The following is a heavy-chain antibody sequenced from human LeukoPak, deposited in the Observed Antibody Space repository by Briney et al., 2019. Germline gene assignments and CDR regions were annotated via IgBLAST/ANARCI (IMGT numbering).Heavy chain of an antibody. D-gene: IGHD2-15*01. CDR3: ARDRRYCSGGSCYEGAPDY. CDR1: GYTFTGYY. Sequence: ASVKVSCKASGYTFTGYYMHWVRQAPGQGLEWMGWINPSSGGTNYAQKFQGRVTMTRDTSISTAYMELSSLRSEDTAVYYCARDRRYCSGGSCYEGAPDYWGQGTLVTVSS. CDR2: INPSSGGT. V-gene: IGHV1-2*02. J-gene: IGHJ4*02.